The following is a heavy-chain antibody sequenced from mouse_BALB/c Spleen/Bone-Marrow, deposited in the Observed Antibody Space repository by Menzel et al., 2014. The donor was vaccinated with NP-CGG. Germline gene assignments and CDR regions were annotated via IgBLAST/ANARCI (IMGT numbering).Heavy chain of an antibody. CDR2: INSNGGST. Sequence: EVKLVESGGGLVQPGGSLKLSCAASRFTFSSYGMSWVRQTPGKRLELVATINSNGGSTYYPDSVKGRFTISRDNAKNTLYLQMSSLKSEDTAMYYCARDRYYGYAMDYWGQGTSVTVSS. J-gene: IGHJ4*01. V-gene: IGHV5-6-3*01. CDR1: RFTFSSYG. D-gene: IGHD1-1*01. CDR3: ARDRYYGYAMDY.